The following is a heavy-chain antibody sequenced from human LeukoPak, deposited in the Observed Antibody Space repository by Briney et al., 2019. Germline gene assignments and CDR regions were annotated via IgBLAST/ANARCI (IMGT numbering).Heavy chain of an antibody. CDR3: ARELSKVLLYFDY. V-gene: IGHV4-61*02. CDR1: GGSISSGSYY. CDR2: IYTSGST. J-gene: IGHJ4*02. Sequence: PSETLSLTCTVSGGSISSGSYYWSWIRQPAGKGLEWIGRIYTSGSTNYNPSLKSRVTISVDTSKNQFSLKLSSVTAADTAVYYCARELSKVLLYFDYWGQGTLVTVSS. D-gene: IGHD3-10*01.